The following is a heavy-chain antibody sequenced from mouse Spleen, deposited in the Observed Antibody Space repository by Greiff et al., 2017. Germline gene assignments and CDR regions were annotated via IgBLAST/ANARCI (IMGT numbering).Heavy chain of an antibody. V-gene: IGHV1-76*01. CDR2: IYPGSGNT. Sequence: VQLQQSGAELVRPGASVKLSCKASGYTFTDYYINWVKQRPGQGLEWIARIYPGSGNTYYNEKFKGKATLTAEKSSSTAYMQLSSLTSEDSAVYFCARKGAGWYFDVWGAGTTVTVSS. CDR3: ARKGAGWYFDV. J-gene: IGHJ1*01. CDR1: GYTFTDYY.